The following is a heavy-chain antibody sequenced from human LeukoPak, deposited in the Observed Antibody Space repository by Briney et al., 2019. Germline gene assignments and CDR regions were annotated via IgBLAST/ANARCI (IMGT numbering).Heavy chain of an antibody. CDR2: INHSGST. CDR3: ARSKRIVIVPSNWFDP. CDR1: GGSFSGYY. D-gene: IGHD2/OR15-2a*01. J-gene: IGHJ5*02. V-gene: IGHV4-34*01. Sequence: SETLSLTCAVYGGSFSGYYWSWIRQPPGKGLEWIGEINHSGSTNYNPSLKSRVTISVDTSKNQFSLKLSSVAAADTAVYYCARSKRIVIVPSNWFDPWGQGTLVTVSS.